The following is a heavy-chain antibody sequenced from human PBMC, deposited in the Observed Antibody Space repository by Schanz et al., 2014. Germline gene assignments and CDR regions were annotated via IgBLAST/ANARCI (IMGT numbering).Heavy chain of an antibody. Sequence: QVQLVESGGGVVQPGRSLRLSCVASGFTFSSYAMHWVRQAPGKGLEWVAFIRYGSNQYYADSVKGRFTISRDNSKNTLSLQMNSLRAEDTAVYYCAKGFGGYDLVLDYWGQGTLVTVSS. V-gene: IGHV3-30*02. CDR2: IRYGSNQ. D-gene: IGHD5-12*01. J-gene: IGHJ4*02. CDR3: AKGFGGYDLVLDY. CDR1: GFTFSSYA.